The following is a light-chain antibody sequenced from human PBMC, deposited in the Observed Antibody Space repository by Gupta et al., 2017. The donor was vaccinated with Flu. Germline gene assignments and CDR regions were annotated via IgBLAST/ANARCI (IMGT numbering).Light chain of an antibody. Sequence: EIVLTQSPATLSLSPGEGATLSCRASRSISNYLAWYQQKPGQAPRLLIYDASNRPPGIPARFSGSGSGTDFTLTISSLEPEDFAVYYCQQRSNWPPYTLGQGTNLEIK. J-gene: IGKJ2*01. CDR1: RSISNY. CDR2: DAS. V-gene: IGKV3-11*01. CDR3: QQRSNWPPYT.